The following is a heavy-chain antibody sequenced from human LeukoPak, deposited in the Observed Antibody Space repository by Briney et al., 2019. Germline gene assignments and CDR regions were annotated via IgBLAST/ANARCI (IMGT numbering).Heavy chain of an antibody. Sequence: GGSLRLSCAASGFTFSRYAMSWVRQAPGKGLEWVSSISGSGGSTYYADSVKGRFTISRDNAKNSLFLQMNSLRAEDTAVYYCARGGYQLPVSVWGKGTTVTVSS. CDR1: GFTFSRYA. CDR3: ARGGYQLPVSV. D-gene: IGHD2-2*01. J-gene: IGHJ6*04. CDR2: ISGSGGST. V-gene: IGHV3-23*01.